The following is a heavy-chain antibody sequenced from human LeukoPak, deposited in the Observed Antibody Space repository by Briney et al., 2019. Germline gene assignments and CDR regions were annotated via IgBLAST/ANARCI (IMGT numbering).Heavy chain of an antibody. CDR1: GFTFNSFA. CDR3: AREVAQFDY. D-gene: IGHD5-12*01. V-gene: IGHV3-23*01. J-gene: IGHJ4*02. Sequence: GGSLRLSCAASGFTFNSFAMNWVRQAPGRGLEWVSSISGSGGNTYYADSVKGRFTISRDNSKNTLYMQMNSLRAEDTAVYYCAREVAQFDYWGQGTMVTVSS. CDR2: ISGSGGNT.